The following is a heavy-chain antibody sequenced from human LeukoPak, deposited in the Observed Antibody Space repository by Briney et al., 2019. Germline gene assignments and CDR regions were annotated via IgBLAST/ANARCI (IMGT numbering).Heavy chain of an antibody. D-gene: IGHD3-16*02. CDR3: ARIVPGEVSRSDY. Sequence: GGSLRLSCAASGFTLGTYWMTWVRQGPGKGLEWVANIKQDGSQKYYVDSVEGRFIISRENAKNSLYLQMNSLRAEDTAVYYCARIVPGEVSRSDYWGQGTLVTVSS. V-gene: IGHV3-7*03. CDR1: GFTLGTYW. CDR2: IKQDGSQK. J-gene: IGHJ4*02.